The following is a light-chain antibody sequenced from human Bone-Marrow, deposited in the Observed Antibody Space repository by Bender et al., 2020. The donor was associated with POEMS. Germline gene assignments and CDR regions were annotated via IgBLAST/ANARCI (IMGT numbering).Light chain of an antibody. CDR2: EDN. V-gene: IGLV3-1*01. J-gene: IGLJ1*01. Sequence: SYGLTQPPSVSVSPGHTANITCSGDQLGDQYASWYQLKPGQSPVLVIYEDNKRPSGIPERFSGSNSGDTATLTISGTQALDEADYYCQAWHSGTYVFGTGTKVTVL. CDR3: QAWHSGTYV. CDR1: QLGDQY.